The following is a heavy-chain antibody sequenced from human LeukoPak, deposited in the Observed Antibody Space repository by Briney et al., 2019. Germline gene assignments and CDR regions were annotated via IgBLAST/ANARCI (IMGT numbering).Heavy chain of an antibody. D-gene: IGHD5/OR15-5a*01. V-gene: IGHV3-21*04. CDR1: GFTFSSYI. Sequence: GGSLRLSCAASGFTFSSYIMNWVRQAPGKGLEWVSSISSSSSYIYYADSVKGRFTISRDNAKNSLYLQMNSLRAEDTAVYYCARDSLGMSTLDSWGQGTLVTVSS. CDR2: ISSSSSYI. J-gene: IGHJ4*02. CDR3: ARDSLGMSTLDS.